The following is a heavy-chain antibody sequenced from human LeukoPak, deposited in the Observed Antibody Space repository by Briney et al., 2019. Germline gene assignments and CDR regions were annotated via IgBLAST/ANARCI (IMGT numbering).Heavy chain of an antibody. V-gene: IGHV1-18*01. Sequence: ASVKVSCKASGYTFTSYGIGWVRQAPGQGLEWMGWISAYNGNTNYAQKLQGRVTMTTDTSTSTAYMELRSLRSDDTAVYYCARAVGATSYYYYYYMDVWGKGTTVTVSS. CDR3: ARAVGATSYYYYYYMDV. D-gene: IGHD1-26*01. CDR2: ISAYNGNT. CDR1: GYTFTSYG. J-gene: IGHJ6*03.